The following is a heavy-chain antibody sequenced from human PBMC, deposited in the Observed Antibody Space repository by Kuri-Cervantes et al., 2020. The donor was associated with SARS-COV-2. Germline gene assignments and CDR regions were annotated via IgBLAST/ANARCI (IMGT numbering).Heavy chain of an antibody. CDR1: GGSFSGYY. D-gene: IGHD3-3*01. Sequence: SETLSLTCAVYGGSFSGYYWSWIRQPPGKGLEWIGEINHSGSTNYNPSLKSRVTISVDTSKNQFSLKLSSVTAADTAVYYCARYNSDYDFWSGYSIRWFDPWGQGTLVTVSS. V-gene: IGHV4-34*01. J-gene: IGHJ5*02. CDR3: ARYNSDYDFWSGYSIRWFDP. CDR2: INHSGST.